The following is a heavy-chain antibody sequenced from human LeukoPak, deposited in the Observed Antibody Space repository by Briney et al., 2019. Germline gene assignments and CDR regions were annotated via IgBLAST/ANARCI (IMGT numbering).Heavy chain of an antibody. V-gene: IGHV3-23*01. CDR3: AKDLGTYYDFWSGYYNHLDV. J-gene: IGHJ6*04. CDR1: GFTFSSYA. D-gene: IGHD3-3*01. Sequence: RTGGSLRLSCAASGFTFSSYAMSWVRQAPGKGLEWVSAISGSGGSTYYADSVKGRFTVSRDNSKNTLYLQMNSLRAEDTAVYYCAKDLGTYYDFWSGYYNHLDVWGKGTTVTVSS. CDR2: ISGSGGST.